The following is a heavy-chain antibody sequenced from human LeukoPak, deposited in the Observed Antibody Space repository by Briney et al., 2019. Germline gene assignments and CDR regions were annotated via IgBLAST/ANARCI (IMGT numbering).Heavy chain of an antibody. CDR2: ISAYNGNT. V-gene: IGHV1-18*01. CDR1: GYTFTSYG. Sequence: ASVKVSCKASGYTFTSYGISWVRQAPGQGLEWMGWISAYNGNTNYAQKLQGRVTMTTDTSTSTAYMELKSLRSEDTAVYYCARVRDGYNDAYDIWGQGTMVTVTS. CDR3: ARVRDGYNDAYDI. D-gene: IGHD5-24*01. J-gene: IGHJ3*02.